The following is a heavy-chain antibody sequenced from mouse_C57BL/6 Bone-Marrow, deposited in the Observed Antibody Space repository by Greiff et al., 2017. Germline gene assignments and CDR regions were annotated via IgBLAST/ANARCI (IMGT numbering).Heavy chain of an antibody. J-gene: IGHJ1*03. D-gene: IGHD2-3*01. Sequence: EVMLVESGGGLVKPGGSLKLSCAASGFTFSDYGMHWVRQAPEKGLEWVAYIGSGSSTIYYADTVKGRFTISSDNAKNTLFLQMTSLRSEDTAMYYCERDDGPFGVWGTGTTVTVSS. CDR3: ERDDGPFGV. V-gene: IGHV5-17*01. CDR2: IGSGSSTI. CDR1: GFTFSDYG.